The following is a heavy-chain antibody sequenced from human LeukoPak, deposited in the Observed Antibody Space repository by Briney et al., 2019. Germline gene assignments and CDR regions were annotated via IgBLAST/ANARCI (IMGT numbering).Heavy chain of an antibody. D-gene: IGHD1-20*01. J-gene: IGHJ6*03. CDR3: ARGPFLAITGDYYYYMDV. CDR2: MNPNSGNT. Sequence: ASVKVSCKASGYTFTICDINWVRDANGQGLEWVGWMNPNSGNTGYAQKFQGRVTITRNTSISTAYMELSSLRSEDTAVYYCARGPFLAITGDYYYYMDVWGKGTTVTVSS. CDR1: GYTFTICD. V-gene: IGHV1-8*03.